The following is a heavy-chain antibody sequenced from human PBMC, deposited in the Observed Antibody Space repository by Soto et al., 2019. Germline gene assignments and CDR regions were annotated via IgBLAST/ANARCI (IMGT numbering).Heavy chain of an antibody. CDR3: AREQWGFDS. D-gene: IGHD6-19*01. CDR2: IYYTGNS. V-gene: IGHV4-31*03. Sequence: QVQLQESGPELVKPSQTLSLTCSVSGGSITTNGHYWTWIRQHPGQGLEWIAYIYYTGNSYLNPSLKSRLSISVETSKNQFSLELRSVTAADPAVYYCAREQWGFDSWGQGTLVTVSS. CDR1: GGSITTNGHY. J-gene: IGHJ4*02.